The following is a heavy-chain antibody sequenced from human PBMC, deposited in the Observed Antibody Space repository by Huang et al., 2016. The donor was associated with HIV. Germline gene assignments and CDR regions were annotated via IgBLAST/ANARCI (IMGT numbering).Heavy chain of an antibody. V-gene: IGHV3-73*01. Sequence: EVQLVQSRGGLLRPGGCLRVSCAASGFTFSGCAIHWVRQTAGKGREWVGRIKTKNDNYATAFTASLEGRFTVSRDDSRNTAYLQMNSLKTEDTAVYYCTRLRNGDDAFDIWGQGTTVTVSS. CDR3: TRLRNGDDAFDI. CDR2: IKTKNDNYAT. J-gene: IGHJ3*02. CDR1: GFTFSGCA.